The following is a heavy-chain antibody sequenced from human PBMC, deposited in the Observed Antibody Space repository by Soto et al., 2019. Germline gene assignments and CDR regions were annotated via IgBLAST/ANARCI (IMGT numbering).Heavy chain of an antibody. D-gene: IGHD3-16*01. Sequence: QLQLVESGGGVVQPGTSLRLSCTASGFMFKSYVMHWVRQAPGKGLEWVALTSYDGNNKYYGVSVKGRVTVSRDNSKNTLHLHMNSPRPELTALYYCSRWGTTGGFDLWGQGTLVSVSS. V-gene: IGHV3-30*19. CDR3: SRWGTTGGFDL. CDR1: GFMFKSYV. J-gene: IGHJ4*02. CDR2: TSYDGNNK.